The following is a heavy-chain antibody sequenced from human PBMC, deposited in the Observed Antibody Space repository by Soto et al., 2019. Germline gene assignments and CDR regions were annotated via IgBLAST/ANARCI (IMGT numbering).Heavy chain of an antibody. CDR1: GGSISSSSYY. CDR2: IYYSGST. CDR3: ARYLVRGVDFDY. V-gene: IGHV4-39*01. J-gene: IGHJ4*02. Sequence: SETLSLTCTVSGGSISSSSYYWGWIRQPPGKGLEWIGSIYYSGSTYYNPSLKSRVTISVDTSKNQFSLKLSSVTAADTAVYYCARYLVRGVDFDYWGQGTLVTVSS. D-gene: IGHD3-10*01.